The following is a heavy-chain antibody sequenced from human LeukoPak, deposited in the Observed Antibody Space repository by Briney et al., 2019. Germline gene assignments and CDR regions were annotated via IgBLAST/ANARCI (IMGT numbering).Heavy chain of an antibody. CDR2: IYYSGST. Sequence: PSETLSLTYTVSGGSISSSSYYWGWIRQPPGKGLEWIGSIYYSGSTYYNPSLKSRVTISVDTSKNQFSLKLSSVTAADTAVYYCATGGGYYFDYWGQGTLVTVSS. CDR1: GGSISSSSYY. J-gene: IGHJ4*02. CDR3: ATGGGYYFDY. V-gene: IGHV4-39*01. D-gene: IGHD3-22*01.